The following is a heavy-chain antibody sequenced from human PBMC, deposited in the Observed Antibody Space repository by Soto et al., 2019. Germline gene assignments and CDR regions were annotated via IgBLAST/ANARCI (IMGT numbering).Heavy chain of an antibody. CDR2: INHSGST. Sequence: LPETLSLTCAVYGGSFSGYYWSWIRQPPGKGLEWIGEINHSGSTNYNPSLKSRVTISVDTSKNQFSLKLSSVTAADTAVYYCASGVSTVTENTGTLDYWGQGTLVTVSS. CDR1: GGSFSGYY. J-gene: IGHJ4*02. CDR3: ASGVSTVTENTGTLDY. D-gene: IGHD4-4*01. V-gene: IGHV4-34*01.